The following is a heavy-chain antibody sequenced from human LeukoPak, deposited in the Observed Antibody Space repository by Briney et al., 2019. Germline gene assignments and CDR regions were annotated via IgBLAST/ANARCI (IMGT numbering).Heavy chain of an antibody. J-gene: IGHJ6*02. Sequence: GGSLRLSCAASGFTFSGFWMSWVRQAPGKGLEWVANIKQDGSEKNYVDSVKGRFTISRDNAKNSLHLQMNSLRAEDTAVYYCARTGIYDSSGYYRYYYYGMEVWGQGTTVTVSS. CDR3: ARTGIYDSSGYYRYYYYGMEV. CDR1: GFTFSGFW. V-gene: IGHV3-7*04. D-gene: IGHD3-22*01. CDR2: IKQDGSEK.